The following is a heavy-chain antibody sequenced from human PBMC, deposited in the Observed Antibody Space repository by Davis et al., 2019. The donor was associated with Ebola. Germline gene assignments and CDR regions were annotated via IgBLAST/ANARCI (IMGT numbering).Heavy chain of an antibody. D-gene: IGHD1-1*01. CDR2: INPDESQK. V-gene: IGHV3-7*01. Sequence: GESLKISCAASGFTFGTSWMTWVRQAPGKGLEWVASINPDESQKYYVCSVGGRFTISRDNAKNTLYLQMNSLRAEDTATYFCARGVGTTIRGIGYWGQGTLVTVSS. J-gene: IGHJ4*02. CDR3: ARGVGTTIRGIGY. CDR1: GFTFGTSW.